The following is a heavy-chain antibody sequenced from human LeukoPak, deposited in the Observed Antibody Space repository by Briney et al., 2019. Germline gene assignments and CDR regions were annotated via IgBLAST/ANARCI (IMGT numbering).Heavy chain of an antibody. Sequence: SETLSLTCTVSGGSISSYYWSWIRQPPGKGLEGIAYISDMGSINYNPSLKSRVTISLDTSKNQFSLKLSSVPAADTAVYYCAGHHPRNTVDFWGQGTLVTVSS. V-gene: IGHV4-59*08. CDR1: GGSISSYY. CDR2: ISDMGSI. CDR3: AGHHPRNTVDF. D-gene: IGHD2/OR15-2a*01. J-gene: IGHJ4*02.